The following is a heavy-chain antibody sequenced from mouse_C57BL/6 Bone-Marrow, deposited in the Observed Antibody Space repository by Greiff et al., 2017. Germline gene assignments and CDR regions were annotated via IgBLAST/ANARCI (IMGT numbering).Heavy chain of an antibody. CDR1: GFNIKDDY. J-gene: IGHJ2*01. Sequence: EVQLQQSGAELVRPGASVKLSCTASGFNIKDDYMHWVKQRPGKGLDWIGAIYPGNSDTSYNQKFKGKAKLTAVTSASTAYMELSSLANEDSAGYYCTRTGWLLFDYWGQGTTLTVSS. CDR3: TRTGWLLFDY. V-gene: IGHV1-5*01. CDR2: IYPGNSDT. D-gene: IGHD2-3*01.